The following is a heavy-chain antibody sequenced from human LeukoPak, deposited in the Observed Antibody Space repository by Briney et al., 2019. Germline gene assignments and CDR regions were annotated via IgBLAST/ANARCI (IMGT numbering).Heavy chain of an antibody. V-gene: IGHV1-2*02. CDR2: INPNSGGT. Sequence: GASVKVSCKASGYTFTDYYIHWVRQAPGQGLEWMGWINPNSGGTNYAQKFQGRVTMTRDTSISTAYMELSRLRSDDTAVYYCARETEYYDILTGYYKNAFDIWGQGTMVTVSS. CDR1: GYTFTDYY. D-gene: IGHD3-9*01. CDR3: ARETEYYDILTGYYKNAFDI. J-gene: IGHJ3*02.